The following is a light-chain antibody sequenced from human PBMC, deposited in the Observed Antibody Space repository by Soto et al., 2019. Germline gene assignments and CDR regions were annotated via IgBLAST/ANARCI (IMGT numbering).Light chain of an antibody. V-gene: IGKV3-20*01. CDR1: QSFSSGY. CDR3: HQYGSSPPYT. Sequence: DIVLTQSPGTLSLSPGERATISCRASQSFSSGYVAWYQQKPGQAPRLLLYGPSTRATDSPDWCSGSDSGTEFTLTISRLEPQDFAVYYCHQYGSSPPYTFGQGTKLEI. J-gene: IGKJ2*01. CDR2: GPS.